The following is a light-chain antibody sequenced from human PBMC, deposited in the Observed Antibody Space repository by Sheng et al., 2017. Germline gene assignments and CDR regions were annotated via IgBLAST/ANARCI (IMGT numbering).Light chain of an antibody. CDR2: LNSDGSH. J-gene: IGLJ3*02. CDR3: QTWGTGIGV. Sequence: QLVLTQSPSASASLGASVRLTCTLSIGHISYAISWHQQQPEKGPRFLMKLNSDGSHTKGDGIPDRFSGSSSGAEYYLTISNLQSKDEADYYCQTWGTGIGVFGGGTKLTVL. V-gene: IGLV4-69*01. CDR1: IGHISYA.